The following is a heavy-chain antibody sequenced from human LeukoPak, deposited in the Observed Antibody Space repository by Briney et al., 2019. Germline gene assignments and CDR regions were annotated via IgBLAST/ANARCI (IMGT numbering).Heavy chain of an antibody. CDR2: IIPILGIA. CDR1: GGTFSSYA. CDR3: AMIAAAGTGVDY. Sequence: SVKVSCKASGGTFSSYAISWVRQAPGQGLEWMGRIIPILGIANYAQKFQGRVTITADKSTSTAYMELSSLRSEDTAVYFCAMIAAAGTGVDYWGQGTLVTVSS. D-gene: IGHD6-13*01. V-gene: IGHV1-69*04. J-gene: IGHJ4*02.